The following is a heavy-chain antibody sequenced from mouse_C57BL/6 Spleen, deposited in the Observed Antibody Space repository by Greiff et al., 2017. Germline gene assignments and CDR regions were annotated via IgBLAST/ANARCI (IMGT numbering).Heavy chain of an antibody. CDR1: GYTFTSYW. D-gene: IGHD2-3*01. CDR3: ARGGDGYYDFDY. Sequence: QVQLQQPGAELVKPGASVKLSCKASGYTFTSYWMQWVKQRPGQGLEWIGEIDPSDSYTNYNQKFKGKATLTVDTSSSTAYMQLSSLTSEDSAVYYCARGGDGYYDFDYWGQGTTLTVSS. J-gene: IGHJ2*01. V-gene: IGHV1-50*01. CDR2: IDPSDSYT.